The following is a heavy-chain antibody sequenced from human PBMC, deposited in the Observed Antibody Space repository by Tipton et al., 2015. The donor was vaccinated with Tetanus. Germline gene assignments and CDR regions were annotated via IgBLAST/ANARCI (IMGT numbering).Heavy chain of an antibody. CDR1: GGSIRSGDHQ. V-gene: IGHV4-61*08. J-gene: IGHJ4*02. Sequence: TLSLTCTVSGGSIRSGDHQWNWIRRPPGKGLEWLAYISPSGRSNSNYSLKSRITVSQDTSKNQFSLKLTSVTAADTAVYYCARANYDFPNKGPFDFWGQGMPVIVSS. CDR2: ISPSGRS. CDR3: ARANYDFPNKGPFDF. D-gene: IGHD3-3*01.